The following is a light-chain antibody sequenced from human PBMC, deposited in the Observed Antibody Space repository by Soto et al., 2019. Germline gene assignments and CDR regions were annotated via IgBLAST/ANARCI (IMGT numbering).Light chain of an antibody. CDR1: QSISSW. Sequence: QSPSTLAGSVANIVTIIRTASQSISSWLAWYQQKPGKAPKLLIYDASSLESGVPSRFSGSGSGTEFTLTISRLQADDFATYDGPQYNSYLLTTLGQGTKVDI. CDR3: PQYNSYLLTT. CDR2: DAS. J-gene: IGKJ1*01. V-gene: IGKV1-5*02.